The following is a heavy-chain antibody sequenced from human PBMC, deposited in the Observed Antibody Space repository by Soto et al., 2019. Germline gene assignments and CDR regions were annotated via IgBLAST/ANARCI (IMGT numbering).Heavy chain of an antibody. Sequence: SGPTLVNPTQTLTLTCTFSGFSLSTSGVGVGWIRQPPGKALEWLALIYWNDDKRYSPSLKSRLTITKDTSKNQVVLTMTNMDPVDTATYYCARDRYVTGIYYYYGMDVWGQGTTVTVSS. CDR1: GFSLSTSGVG. CDR3: ARDRYVTGIYYYYGMDV. V-gene: IGHV2-5*01. D-gene: IGHD2-8*02. J-gene: IGHJ6*02. CDR2: IYWNDDK.